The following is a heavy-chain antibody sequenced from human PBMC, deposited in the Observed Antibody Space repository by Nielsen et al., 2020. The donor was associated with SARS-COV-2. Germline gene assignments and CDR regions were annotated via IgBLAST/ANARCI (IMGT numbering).Heavy chain of an antibody. D-gene: IGHD2-2*01. V-gene: IGHV3-30*01. J-gene: IGHJ5*02. CDR2: ISHDGRNK. Sequence: GESLKISCAASGFSLRSYAMHWVRQAPGKGLEWVTFISHDGRNKHYADSVKGRLTISRDNPKNTVYLQMDSLRLEDTAVYYCARRSIVVVPAAMVRGDWFDPWGQGTLVTVSS. CDR3: ARRSIVVVPAAMVRGDWFDP. CDR1: GFSLRSYA.